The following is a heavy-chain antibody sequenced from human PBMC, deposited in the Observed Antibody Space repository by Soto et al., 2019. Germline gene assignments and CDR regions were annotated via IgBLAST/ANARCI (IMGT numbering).Heavy chain of an antibody. D-gene: IGHD6-13*01. V-gene: IGHV3-30-3*01. Sequence: QVQLVESGGGVVQPGRSLRLSCAASGFSFSTYAIHWDRQAPGKGLEWVGVISYDGSKKYYADSVKGRFTISRDNSENTLFLQMSSLRGDDTAIYFCERDEAAPGNGKLDYWGQGTLVTVSS. CDR3: ERDEAAPGNGKLDY. CDR1: GFSFSTYA. J-gene: IGHJ4*02. CDR2: ISYDGSKK.